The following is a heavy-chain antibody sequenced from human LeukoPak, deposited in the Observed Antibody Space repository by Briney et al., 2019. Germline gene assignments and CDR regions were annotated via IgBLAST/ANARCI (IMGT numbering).Heavy chain of an antibody. Sequence: PGGSLRLSCAASGFTFYSYSMHWVRQAPGKRLEYVSGISSDGTTTYYADSVRGRFTISRDNSKNTLSLQMNSLTSEDTSVYYCFTTAFYWGQGALVTVSS. J-gene: IGHJ4*02. V-gene: IGHV3-64D*09. CDR2: ISSDGTTT. CDR1: GFTFYSYS. D-gene: IGHD5-18*01. CDR3: FTTAFY.